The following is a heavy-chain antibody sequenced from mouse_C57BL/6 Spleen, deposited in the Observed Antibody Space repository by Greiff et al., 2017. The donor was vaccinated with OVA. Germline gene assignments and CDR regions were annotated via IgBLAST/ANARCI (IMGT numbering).Heavy chain of an antibody. Sequence: QVQLQQPGAELVMPGASVKLSCKASGYTFTSYWMHWVKQRPGQGLEWIGEIDPSDSYTNYNQKFKGKSTLTVDKSSSTAYMQLSSLTSEDSAVYYCARQLLSGGYWGQGTTLTVSS. D-gene: IGHD2-1*01. J-gene: IGHJ2*01. CDR3: ARQLLSGGY. CDR1: GYTFTSYW. CDR2: IDPSDSYT. V-gene: IGHV1-69*01.